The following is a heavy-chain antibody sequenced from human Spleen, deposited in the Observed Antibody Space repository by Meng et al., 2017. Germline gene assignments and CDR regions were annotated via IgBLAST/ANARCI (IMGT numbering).Heavy chain of an antibody. J-gene: IGHJ4*02. Sequence: ASVKVSCKASGYTFTSYDINWVRQATGQGLEWMGWMNPNSGNTDYAQKFQGRVTMTRNTSISTAHMELSSLRSEDTAVYYCARTDTAMVIGGPDYWGQGTLVTVSS. V-gene: IGHV1-8*01. D-gene: IGHD5-18*01. CDR2: MNPNSGNT. CDR1: GYTFTSYD. CDR3: ARTDTAMVIGGPDY.